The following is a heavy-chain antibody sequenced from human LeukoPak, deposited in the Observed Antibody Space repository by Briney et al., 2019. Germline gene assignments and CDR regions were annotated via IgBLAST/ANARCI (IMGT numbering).Heavy chain of an antibody. J-gene: IGHJ3*02. CDR3: ARDRIVGAPGADAFDI. V-gene: IGHV1-18*01. Sequence: GASVKVSCKASGYTFTSYGISWVRQAPGQGLEWMGWISAYNGNTNYAQKLQGRVTMTTDTSTGTAYMELRSLRSDDTAVYYCARDRIVGAPGADAFDIWGQGTMVTVSS. CDR2: ISAYNGNT. CDR1: GYTFTSYG. D-gene: IGHD1-26*01.